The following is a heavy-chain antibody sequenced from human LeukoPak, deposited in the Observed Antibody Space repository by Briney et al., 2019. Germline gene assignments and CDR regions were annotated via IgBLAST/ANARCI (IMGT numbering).Heavy chain of an antibody. Sequence: PSETLSLTCTVSGGSISSYYWSWIRQPAGKGLEWIGRIYTSGSTNYNPSLKSRVTIPVDTSKNQFSLKLSSVTAADTAVYYCARVKPDYYDSSGYRFDYWGQGTLVTVSS. D-gene: IGHD3-22*01. CDR2: IYTSGST. CDR3: ARVKPDYYDSSGYRFDY. V-gene: IGHV4-4*07. J-gene: IGHJ4*02. CDR1: GGSISSYY.